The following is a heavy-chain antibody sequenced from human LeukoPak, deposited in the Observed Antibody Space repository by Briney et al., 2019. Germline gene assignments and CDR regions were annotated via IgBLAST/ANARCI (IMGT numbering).Heavy chain of an antibody. CDR3: ASTPRYYYDSSGSIDY. CDR2: INHSGST. V-gene: IGHV4-34*01. J-gene: IGHJ4*02. Sequence: PSETLSLTCAVYGGSFSGYYWSWIRQPPGKGLEWIGEINHSGSTNYNPSLKSRVTISVDTSKNQFSLKLSSVTAADTAVYYCASTPRYYYDSSGSIDYWGQGTLVTVSS. CDR1: GGSFSGYY. D-gene: IGHD3-22*01.